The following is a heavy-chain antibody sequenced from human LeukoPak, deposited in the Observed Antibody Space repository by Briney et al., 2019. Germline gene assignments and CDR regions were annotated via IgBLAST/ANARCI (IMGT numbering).Heavy chain of an antibody. D-gene: IGHD1-26*01. V-gene: IGHV4-38-2*02. CDR3: ARGGYRGSYWYDI. J-gene: IGHJ3*02. Sequence: SETLSLTCTVSGYSISSGYYWGWIRQPPGKGLEWIGSIYHSGSTYYNPSLKSRVTISVDTSKNQFSLKLSSVTAADTAVYYCARGGYRGSYWYDIWGQGTMVTVSS. CDR1: GYSISSGYY. CDR2: IYHSGST.